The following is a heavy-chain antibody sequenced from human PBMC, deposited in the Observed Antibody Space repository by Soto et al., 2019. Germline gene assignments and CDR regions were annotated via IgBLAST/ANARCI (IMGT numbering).Heavy chain of an antibody. V-gene: IGHV3-74*01. D-gene: IGHD1-7*01. CDR3: ARGSRVSSTGTGPQ. CDR1: GFTSRTYW. Sequence: GGSLRLSCAVSGFTSRTYWMHWVRQVPGKYLPWVSRISDYVSTATYADSVKGRFIISRDNAKNTLYLEMNTLIADDSGLYYCARGSRVSSTGTGPQWGWGTMGTVSS. CDR2: ISDYVSTA. J-gene: IGHJ4*02.